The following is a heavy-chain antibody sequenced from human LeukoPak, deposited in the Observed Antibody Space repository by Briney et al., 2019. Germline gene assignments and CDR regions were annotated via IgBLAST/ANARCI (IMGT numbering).Heavy chain of an antibody. Sequence: ASVKVSCKASGYTFTSNYIHWVRQAPGQGLEWMGMIYPRDGSTSYAQKFQGRVTVTRDTSTSTVHMELSGLRSEDTAVYYCARDQEGFDYWGQGTPVTVSS. V-gene: IGHV1-46*01. CDR3: ARDQEGFDY. J-gene: IGHJ4*02. CDR2: IYPRDGST. CDR1: GYTFTSNY.